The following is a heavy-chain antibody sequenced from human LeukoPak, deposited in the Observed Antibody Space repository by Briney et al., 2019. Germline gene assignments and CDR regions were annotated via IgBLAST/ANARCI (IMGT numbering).Heavy chain of an antibody. J-gene: IGHJ5*02. CDR1: AFTFSSYW. Sequence: GGSLRLSCAASAFTFSSYWMHWVRQAPGQGLMWVSRINSDGSSTSYADSVKGRFTISRDNAKNTLYLRMNSLRAEDTAVYYCARDPNGWFDAWGQGSLVTVSS. CDR3: ARDPNGWFDA. V-gene: IGHV3-74*01. CDR2: INSDGSST. D-gene: IGHD1-1*01.